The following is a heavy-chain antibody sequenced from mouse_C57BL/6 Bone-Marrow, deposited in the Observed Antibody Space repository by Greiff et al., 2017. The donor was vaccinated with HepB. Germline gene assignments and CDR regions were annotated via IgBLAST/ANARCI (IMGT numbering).Heavy chain of an antibody. J-gene: IGHJ3*01. Sequence: EVQRVESGPVLVKPGASVKMSCKASGYTFTDYYMNWVKQSHGKSLEWIGVINPYNGGTSYNQKFKGKATLTVDKSSSTAYMELNSLTSEDSAVYYCARELSWFAYWGQGTLVTVSA. V-gene: IGHV1-19*01. CDR1: GYTFTDYY. CDR3: ARELSWFAY. CDR2: INPYNGGT.